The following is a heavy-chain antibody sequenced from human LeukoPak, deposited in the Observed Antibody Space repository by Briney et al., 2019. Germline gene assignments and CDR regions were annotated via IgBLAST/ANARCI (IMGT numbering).Heavy chain of an antibody. Sequence: SGGSLRLSCAASGFTFSSYGMSWVRQAPGKGLEWVSAISGSGGSTYYADSVKGRFTISRDNSKNTLYLQMNSLRAEDTAVYYCAKDQYCSSTSCPQAYYFDYWGQGTLVTVSS. D-gene: IGHD2-2*01. CDR1: GFTFSSYG. J-gene: IGHJ4*02. V-gene: IGHV3-23*01. CDR3: AKDQYCSSTSCPQAYYFDY. CDR2: ISGSGGST.